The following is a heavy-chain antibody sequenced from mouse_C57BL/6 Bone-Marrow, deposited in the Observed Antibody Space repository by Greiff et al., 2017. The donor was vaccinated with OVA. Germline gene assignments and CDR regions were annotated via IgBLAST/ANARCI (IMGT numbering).Heavy chain of an antibody. CDR1: GYSITSGYY. Sequence: ESGPGLVKPSQSLSLTCSVTGYSITSGYYWNWIRQFPGNKLEWMGYISYDGSNNYNPSLKNRISITRDTSKNKFFLKLNSVTTEDTATYYCARGYSNLAWFAYWGQGTLVTVSA. CDR3: ARGYSNLAWFAY. V-gene: IGHV3-6*01. D-gene: IGHD2-5*01. J-gene: IGHJ3*01. CDR2: ISYDGSN.